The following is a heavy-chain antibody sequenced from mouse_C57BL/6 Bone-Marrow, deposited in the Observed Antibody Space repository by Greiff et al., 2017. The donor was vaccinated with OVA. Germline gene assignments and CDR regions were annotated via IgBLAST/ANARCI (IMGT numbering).Heavy chain of an antibody. J-gene: IGHJ4*01. CDR2: IYPGDGDT. D-gene: IGHD2-5*01. Sequence: QVQLQQSGPELVKPGASVKISCKASGYSFSSSWMNWVKQRPGKGLEWIGRIYPGDGDTNYNGKFKGKATLTADKSSSTAYMQHSSLTSEDSAVYCCARDSNYVAAMDYWGQGTSVTGSS. CDR1: GYSFSSSW. V-gene: IGHV1-82*01. CDR3: ARDSNYVAAMDY.